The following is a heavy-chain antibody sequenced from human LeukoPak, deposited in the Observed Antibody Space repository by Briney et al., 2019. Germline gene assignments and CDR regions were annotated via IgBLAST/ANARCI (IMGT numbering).Heavy chain of an antibody. J-gene: IGHJ4*02. D-gene: IGHD3-10*01. CDR3: ARGSRYYYGSGSYSGIDY. CDR2: ISSSSGYI. V-gene: IGHV3-21*01. CDR1: GFTFSSYS. Sequence: GGSRRLSWAAAGFTFSSYSISWVSQAPGKVREWVSSISSSSGYIYYADSVKGRFTISKDNAKNSLYLQTNSLRAEDTAVYYCARGSRYYYGSGSYSGIDYWGQGTLVTVSS.